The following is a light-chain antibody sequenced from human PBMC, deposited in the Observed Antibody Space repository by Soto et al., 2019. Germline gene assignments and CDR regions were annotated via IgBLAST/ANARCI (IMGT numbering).Light chain of an antibody. Sequence: QSVLTHPPSVSGSPGQSVTISCTGTSSDVGGYNRVSWYQQPPGTAPKLVIYEVIHRPSGVPARFSGSKSGNTASLTISGLQAEDEADYYCYSYTSSSTYVFGTGTKVTVL. CDR3: YSYTSSSTYV. J-gene: IGLJ1*01. CDR1: SSDVGGYNR. CDR2: EVI. V-gene: IGLV2-18*02.